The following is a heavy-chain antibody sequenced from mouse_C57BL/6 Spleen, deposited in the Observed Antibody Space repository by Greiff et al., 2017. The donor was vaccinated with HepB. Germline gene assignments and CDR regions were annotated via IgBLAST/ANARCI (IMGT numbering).Heavy chain of an antibody. V-gene: IGHV3-6*01. CDR3: ARGPMDY. J-gene: IGHJ4*01. CDR1: GYSITSGYY. CDR2: ISYDGSN. Sequence: EVKLQESGPGLVKPSQSLSLTCSVTGYSITSGYYWNWIRQFPGNKLEWMGYISYDGSNNYNPSLKNRISITRDTSKNQFFLKLNSVTTEDTATYYCARGPMDYWGQGTSVTVSS.